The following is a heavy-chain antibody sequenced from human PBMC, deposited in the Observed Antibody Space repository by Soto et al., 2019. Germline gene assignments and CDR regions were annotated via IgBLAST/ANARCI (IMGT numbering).Heavy chain of an antibody. J-gene: IGHJ5*02. D-gene: IGHD3-10*01. CDR2: INHSGST. Sequence: PEPPSLTCAVYGASFSGYYWSWIRQPPGKGLEWIGEINHSGSTNYNPSLKSRVTISVDTSKNQFSLKLSSVTAADTAVYYCPRGRVRGVHHWFDPWGQGTLVTVSS. CDR3: PRGRVRGVHHWFDP. CDR1: GASFSGYY. V-gene: IGHV4-34*01.